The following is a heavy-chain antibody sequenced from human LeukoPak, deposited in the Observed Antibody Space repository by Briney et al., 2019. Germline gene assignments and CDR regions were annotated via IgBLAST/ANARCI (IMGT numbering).Heavy chain of an antibody. Sequence: ASVKVSCKASGGTFSSYAISWVRQAPGQGLEWMGRIIPILGIANYAQKFQGRVRITADKSTSTAYMELSSLRSEDTAVYYCARVSTVTTRTDYWGQGTLVTVSS. CDR3: ARVSTVTTRTDY. CDR1: GGTFSSYA. D-gene: IGHD4-17*01. CDR2: IIPILGIA. J-gene: IGHJ4*02. V-gene: IGHV1-69*04.